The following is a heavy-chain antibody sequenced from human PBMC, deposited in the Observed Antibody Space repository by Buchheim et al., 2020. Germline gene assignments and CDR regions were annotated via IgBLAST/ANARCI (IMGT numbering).Heavy chain of an antibody. CDR1: GYTFTSYY. CDR2: INPSGGSS. V-gene: IGHV1-46*01. J-gene: IGHJ6*02. CDR3: ARKGNSNLSWLSAYYYYGMDV. Sequence: QVQLVQSGAEVKKPGASVKVSCKASGYTFTSYYMHWVRQAPGQGLEWMGIINPSGGSSSYAQKFQGRVTMTRDTSTSTVYLELSGLRSEDTAVYYCARKGNSNLSWLSAYYYYGMDVWGQGTT. D-gene: IGHD4-11*01.